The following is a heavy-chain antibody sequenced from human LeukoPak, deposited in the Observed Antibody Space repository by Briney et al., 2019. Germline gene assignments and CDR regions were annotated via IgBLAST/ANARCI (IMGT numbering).Heavy chain of an antibody. CDR1: GYIFTGFY. CDR2: INPKTGAT. V-gene: IGHV1-2*02. CDR3: ARDDKLGYCSGDSCVWFDP. J-gene: IGHJ5*02. D-gene: IGHD2-15*01. Sequence: ASVKVSFKASGYIFTGFYIHWVRQAPGQGPEWMGWINPKTGATKYAQKFQGRVTMTRDTSINTAYMELSSLRSDDTAVYYCARDDKLGYCSGDSCVWFDPWGQGTLVTVSS.